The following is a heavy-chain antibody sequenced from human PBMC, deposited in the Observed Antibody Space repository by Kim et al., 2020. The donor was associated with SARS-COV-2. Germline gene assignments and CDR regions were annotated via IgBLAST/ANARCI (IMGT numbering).Heavy chain of an antibody. V-gene: IGHV3-30*04. J-gene: IGHJ4*02. Sequence: GGSLRLSCAASGFTFSSYAMHWVRQAPGKGLEWVAVISYDGSNKYYADSVKGRFTISRDNSKNTLYLQMNSLRAEDTAVYYCARGPDFEWELLPPRHFYWGQGTLVTVSS. CDR1: GFTFSSYA. D-gene: IGHD1-26*01. CDR3: ARGPDFEWELLPPRHFY. CDR2: ISYDGSNK.